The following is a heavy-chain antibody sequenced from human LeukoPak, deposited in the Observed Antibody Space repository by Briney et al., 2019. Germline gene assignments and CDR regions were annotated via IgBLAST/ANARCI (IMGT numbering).Heavy chain of an antibody. CDR1: GGSSIGDY. D-gene: IGHD3-22*01. Sequence: SETLSLTCAVYGGSSIGDYWSWIRQPPGKGLEWIGEINHSGSTSYYPSLKSRVTISVDTSKNQFYLKLSSVTAADTAVYYCARGRTGGKPHTDYYYVRRGGWFDPWGQGTLVTVSS. V-gene: IGHV4-34*01. CDR2: INHSGST. J-gene: IGHJ5*02. CDR3: ARGRTGGKPHTDYYYVRRGGWFDP.